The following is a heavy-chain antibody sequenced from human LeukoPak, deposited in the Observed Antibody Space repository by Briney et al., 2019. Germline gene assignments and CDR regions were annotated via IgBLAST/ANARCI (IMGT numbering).Heavy chain of an antibody. CDR2: INPNSGGT. V-gene: IGHV1-2*06. J-gene: IGHJ4*02. D-gene: IGHD5-18*01. CDR3: ARERGTPPRGYSYGTFYYFDY. CDR1: GYTFTGYY. Sequence: ASVKVSCKASGYTFTGYYMHWVRQALGQGLEWMGRINPNSGGTNYAQKFQGRVTMTRDTSISTAYMELSRLRSDDTAVYYCARERGTPPRGYSYGTFYYFDYWGQGTLVTVSS.